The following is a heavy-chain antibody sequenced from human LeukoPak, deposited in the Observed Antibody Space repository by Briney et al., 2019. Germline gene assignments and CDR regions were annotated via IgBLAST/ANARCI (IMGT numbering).Heavy chain of an antibody. J-gene: IGHJ4*02. Sequence: PGGSLRLSCAASGFTFSSYWMHWVRQAPGKGLVWVSRINSDGSSTSYADSVKGRFTISRDNAKNTLYLQMNSLRAEDTAVYYCAAYDFWSGYYQDWGQGTRVTVSS. CDR2: INSDGSST. D-gene: IGHD3-3*01. V-gene: IGHV3-74*01. CDR3: AAYDFWSGYYQD. CDR1: GFTFSSYW.